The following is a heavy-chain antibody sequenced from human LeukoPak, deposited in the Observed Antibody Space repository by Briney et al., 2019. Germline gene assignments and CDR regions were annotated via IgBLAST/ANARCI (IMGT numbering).Heavy chain of an antibody. J-gene: IGHJ3*02. V-gene: IGHV4-59*08. CDR3: ARPSGSYLAGDAFDI. CDR2: IYYSGST. Sequence: SETLSLTCAVYGGSFSDYYWTWIRQPPGMGLEWIGYIYYSGSTNYNPSLKSRVTISVDTSKNQFSLKLSSVAAADTAVYYCARPSGSYLAGDAFDIWGQGTMVTVSS. D-gene: IGHD1-26*01. CDR1: GGSFSDYY.